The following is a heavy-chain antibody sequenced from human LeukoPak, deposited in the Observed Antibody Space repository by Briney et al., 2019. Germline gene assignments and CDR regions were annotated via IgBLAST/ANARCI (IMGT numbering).Heavy chain of an antibody. D-gene: IGHD2-21*02. CDR2: ISSNGGST. Sequence: GALRLSCAASGFTFSSYAMHWVRQAPGKGLEYVSAISSNGGSTYYANSVKGRSTISRDNSKNTLYLQMGSLRAEDMAVYYCARGDVVTAIPKFDYWGQGTLVTVSS. CDR1: GFTFSSYA. J-gene: IGHJ4*02. CDR3: ARGDVVTAIPKFDY. V-gene: IGHV3-64*01.